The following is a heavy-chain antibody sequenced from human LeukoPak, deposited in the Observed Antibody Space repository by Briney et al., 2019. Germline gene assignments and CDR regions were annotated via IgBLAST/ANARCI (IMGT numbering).Heavy chain of an antibody. D-gene: IGHD6-13*01. J-gene: IGHJ2*01. CDR1: GFTFSSYD. CDR3: ARAAYSSTWYSRYFDL. Sequence: GGSLRLSCAASGFTFSSYDIHWVRQTTGKGLEWVSGIGTAGEIYYPGSVKGRFTISRENAKNSLYLQMNSLRAGDTAVYYCARAAYSSTWYSRYFDLWGRGTLVTVSS. V-gene: IGHV3-13*01. CDR2: IGTAGEI.